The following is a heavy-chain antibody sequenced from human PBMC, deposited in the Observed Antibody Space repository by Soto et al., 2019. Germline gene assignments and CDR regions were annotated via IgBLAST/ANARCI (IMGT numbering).Heavy chain of an antibody. D-gene: IGHD4-17*01. Sequence: QVQLVQAGAEVKKPGSSVRVSCNASGGTLNSYTISWVRQAPGQGLEWMGGIIPVFGTTDYAQKFQGRVTITAAQSTGTAYLDLFSLRSEDTAIYYCSISNSYGRGDFWGQGTLVTVSS. CDR1: GGTLNSYT. J-gene: IGHJ4*02. CDR2: IIPVFGTT. CDR3: SISNSYGRGDF. V-gene: IGHV1-69*01.